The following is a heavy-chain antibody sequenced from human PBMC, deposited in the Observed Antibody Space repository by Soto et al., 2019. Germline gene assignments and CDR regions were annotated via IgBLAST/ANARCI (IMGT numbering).Heavy chain of an antibody. CDR1: GYTFTSYA. Sequence: SVKVSCKASGYTFTSYAMHWVRQAPGQRLEWMGWINAGNGNTKYSQKFQGRVTITRDTSASTAYMELSSLRSEDTAVYYCARDFPDYDILPGSDYWGQGTLVTVS. J-gene: IGHJ4*02. CDR3: ARDFPDYDILPGSDY. CDR2: INAGNGNT. D-gene: IGHD3-9*01. V-gene: IGHV1-3*01.